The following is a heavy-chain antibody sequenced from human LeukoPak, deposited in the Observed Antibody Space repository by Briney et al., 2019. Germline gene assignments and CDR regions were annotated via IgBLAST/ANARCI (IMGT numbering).Heavy chain of an antibody. J-gene: IGHJ6*03. Sequence: ASVKVSCKASGYTFTSYGISWVRQAPGQGPEWMGWISAYNGNTNYAQKLQGRVTMTTDTSTSTAYMELRSLRSDDTAVYYCARSRGQNYYYYMDVWGKGTTVTVSS. CDR3: ARSRGQNYYYYMDV. D-gene: IGHD3-10*01. CDR2: ISAYNGNT. V-gene: IGHV1-18*01. CDR1: GYTFTSYG.